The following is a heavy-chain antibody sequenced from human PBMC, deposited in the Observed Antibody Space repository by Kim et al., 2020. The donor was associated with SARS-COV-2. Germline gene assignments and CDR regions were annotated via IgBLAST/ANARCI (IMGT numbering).Heavy chain of an antibody. CDR3: ARWYASGRGENYFDY. J-gene: IGHJ4*02. Sequence: ASVKVSCKASGYTFTSYAMNWVRQAPGQGLEWMGWINTNSGNPTYAQGFTGRFVFSLDTSVSTAYLQISSLKAEDTAVYYCARWYASGRGENYFDYWGQGTLVTVSS. CDR2: INTNSGNP. D-gene: IGHD3-10*01. CDR1: GYTFTSYA. V-gene: IGHV7-4-1*02.